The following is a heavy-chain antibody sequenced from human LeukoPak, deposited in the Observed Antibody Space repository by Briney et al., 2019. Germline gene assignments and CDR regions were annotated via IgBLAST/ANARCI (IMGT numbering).Heavy chain of an antibody. CDR3: AKDTFSSRGPDY. J-gene: IGHJ4*02. CDR1: GFTFGDYA. CDR2: ISWNSGSI. D-gene: IGHD6-13*01. V-gene: IGHV3-9*01. Sequence: GGSLRLSCTASGFTFGDYAMSWFRQAPGKGLEWVSGISWNSGSIGYADSVKGRFTISRDNAKNSLYLQMNSLRAEDTALYYCAKDTFSSRGPDYWGQGTLITVSS.